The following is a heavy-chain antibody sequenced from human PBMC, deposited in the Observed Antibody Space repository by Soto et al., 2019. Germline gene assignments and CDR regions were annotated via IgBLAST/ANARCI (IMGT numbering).Heavy chain of an antibody. Sequence: QVQLVQSGAEVKKPGSSVTVSCKASGATFSSYAISWVRQAPGQGLEWMGGIIPIFGTANYAQKFQGRVTITADESTSTAHMVLSSLRSEDTAVYYCARHVPAAGYYYGMDVWGQGTTVTVSS. CDR1: GATFSSYA. J-gene: IGHJ6*02. V-gene: IGHV1-69*12. D-gene: IGHD2-2*01. CDR2: IIPIFGTA. CDR3: ARHVPAAGYYYGMDV.